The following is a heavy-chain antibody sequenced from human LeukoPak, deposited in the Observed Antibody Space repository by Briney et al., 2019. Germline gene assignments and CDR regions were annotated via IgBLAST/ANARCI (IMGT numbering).Heavy chain of an antibody. D-gene: IGHD1-1*01. CDR1: GRSISSGDYY. V-gene: IGHV4-30-4*01. Sequence: NPSQTLSLTCTVSGRSISSGDYYWAWLRQPPGKGLEWIGYVYYSGSTYYNPSLKSRVTIPVDTSKNQFSLKLSSVTAADTAVYYCASSRNGGDYFDYWGQGTLVTVSS. CDR2: VYYSGST. CDR3: ASSRNGGDYFDY. J-gene: IGHJ4*02.